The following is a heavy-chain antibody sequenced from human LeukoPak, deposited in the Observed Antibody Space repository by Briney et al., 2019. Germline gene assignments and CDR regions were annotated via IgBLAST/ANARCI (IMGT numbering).Heavy chain of an antibody. J-gene: IGHJ4*02. D-gene: IGHD4-23*01. CDR1: GGSFSGYY. CDR3: ARGPNYGGNSKDFDY. CDR2: INHSGST. Sequence: SETLSLTCAVYGGSFSGYYWSWIRQPPGKGLEWIGEINHSGSTNYNPSLKSRVTISVDTSKNEFSLKLSSVTAADTAVYYCARGPNYGGNSKDFDYWGQGTLVTVSS. V-gene: IGHV4-34*01.